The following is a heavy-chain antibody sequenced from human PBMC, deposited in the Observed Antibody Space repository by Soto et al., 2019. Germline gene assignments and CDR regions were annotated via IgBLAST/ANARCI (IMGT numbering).Heavy chain of an antibody. CDR3: ARYYGDYKNYFDY. D-gene: IGHD4-17*01. Sequence: SETLSLTCTVSGGSISSSSYYWGWIRQPPGKGLELIGSIFYSGDTYNNPALNSRVTLSVDTSKNQFSLKLHSVTAADTAVYYCARYYGDYKNYFDYWGQGSLVTVSS. CDR2: IFYSGDT. V-gene: IGHV4-39*01. J-gene: IGHJ4*02. CDR1: GGSISSSSYY.